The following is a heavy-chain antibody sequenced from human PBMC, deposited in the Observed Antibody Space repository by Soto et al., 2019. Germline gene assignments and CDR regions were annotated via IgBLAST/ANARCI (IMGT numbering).Heavy chain of an antibody. CDR3: TTDQEWLRFDY. Sequence: PGGSLRHSCAPSGLTFSNAWICLVRLAPGKGLEWVGRIKSKTDGGTADYAAPVKGSLTISRDDSKNTLYLQMNSLKTEDTAVYYCTTDQEWLRFDYWGQGT. CDR1: GLTFSNAW. J-gene: IGHJ4*02. D-gene: IGHD5-12*01. CDR2: IKSKTDGGTA. V-gene: IGHV3-15*01.